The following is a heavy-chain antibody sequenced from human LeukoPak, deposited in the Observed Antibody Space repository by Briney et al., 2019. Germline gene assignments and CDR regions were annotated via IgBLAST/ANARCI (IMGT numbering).Heavy chain of an antibody. V-gene: IGHV3-48*04. J-gene: IGHJ4*02. CDR2: ISGTSSAI. Sequence: GSLELSLAAFWFTFRKYWLKWVRQASREGAGVLSYISGTSSAIYYADSLKGRFTISRDNAKNSLYLQMNSLRAEDTAVYYCARVIGSYGDSAYWGQGTLVTVSS. CDR3: ARVIGSYGDSAY. D-gene: IGHD3-16*01. CDR1: WFTFRKYW.